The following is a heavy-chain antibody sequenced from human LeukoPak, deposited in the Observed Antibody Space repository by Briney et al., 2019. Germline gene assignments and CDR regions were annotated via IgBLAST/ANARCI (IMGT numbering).Heavy chain of an antibody. CDR3: ARGGYSGSSPLDC. J-gene: IGHJ4*02. Sequence: GGSLRLSCAASGFTFSSYSMNWVRQAPGKGLEWVPSISSSSYIYYADSVKGRFTISRDNAKNSLYLQMNSLRAEDTAVYYCARGGYSGSSPLDCWGQGTLVTVSS. D-gene: IGHD1-26*01. CDR1: GFTFSSYS. CDR2: ISSSSYI. V-gene: IGHV3-21*01.